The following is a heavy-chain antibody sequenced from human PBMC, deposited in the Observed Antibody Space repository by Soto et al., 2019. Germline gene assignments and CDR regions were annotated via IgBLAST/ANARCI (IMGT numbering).Heavy chain of an antibody. V-gene: IGHV2-5*02. CDR3: AHRPRGYSYYFDY. CDR1: GFSLSTRGVG. J-gene: IGHJ4*02. D-gene: IGHD5-18*01. CDR2: LYWDDDE. Sequence: QITLKESGPPLVKPTQTLTLTCTFSGFSLSTRGVGVGWIRQPPGKALEWLALLYWDDDEGYSPSLKSRLTISKDHSKSQVVLTVTNMDPVHTATYYCAHRPRGYSYYFDYWGQGTLVTVSS.